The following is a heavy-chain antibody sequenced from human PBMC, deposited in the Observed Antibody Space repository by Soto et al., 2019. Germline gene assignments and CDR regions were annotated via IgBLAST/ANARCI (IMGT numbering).Heavy chain of an antibody. CDR3: ARDKITGLFDY. CDR1: GGSISSSIYY. V-gene: IGHV4-39*06. Sequence: SETLSLTCTVSGGSISSSIYYWTWIRQPPGTGLEWIGEINHSGSTNYNPSLKSRVTISVDTSKNQFPLKLTSVTAADTAVYYCARDKITGLFDYWGQGTLVTVSS. J-gene: IGHJ4*02. D-gene: IGHD2-8*02. CDR2: INHSGST.